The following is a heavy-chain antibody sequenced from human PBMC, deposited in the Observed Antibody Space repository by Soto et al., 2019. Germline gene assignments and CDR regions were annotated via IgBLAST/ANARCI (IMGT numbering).Heavy chain of an antibody. CDR1: GYTFTSYG. J-gene: IGHJ4*02. V-gene: IGHV1-18*01. CDR2: ISAYNGNT. D-gene: IGHD2-2*01. Sequence: ASVKVSCKASGYTFTSYGISWVRQAPGQGLEWIGWISAYNGNTNYAQKLQGRVTMTTDTSTSTAYMELRSLRSDDTAVYYFARVMIVVVPAAIDGEVAFDYWGQGTLVTVSS. CDR3: ARVMIVVVPAAIDGEVAFDY.